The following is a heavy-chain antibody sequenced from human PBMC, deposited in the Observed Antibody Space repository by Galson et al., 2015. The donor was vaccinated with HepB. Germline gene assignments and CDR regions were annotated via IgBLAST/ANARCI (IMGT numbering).Heavy chain of an antibody. D-gene: IGHD1-26*01. V-gene: IGHV1-2*06. J-gene: IGHJ3*02. Sequence: SVKVSCKASGYTFTGYYLHWVRQAPGQGLEWMGRINPNSGGTNYAQKFQGRVTTTRDTSLRTAYKELSGLRSDDTAVYYCARADVYSGRYYGHVAFHIWGQGTVVTVSS. CDR3: ARADVYSGRYYGHVAFHI. CDR1: GYTFTGYY. CDR2: INPNSGGT.